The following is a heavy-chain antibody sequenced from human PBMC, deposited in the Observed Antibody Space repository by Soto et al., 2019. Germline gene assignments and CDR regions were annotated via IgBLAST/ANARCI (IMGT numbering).Heavy chain of an antibody. Sequence: GASVKVSCKASGYTFTSYYMHWVRQAPGQGLEWMGIINPSGGSTSYAQKFQGRVTMTRDTSTSTVYMELSSLRSEDTAVYYCARDAQKYYYGSGSYYQLDYWGQGTLVTVSS. CDR1: GYTFTSYY. D-gene: IGHD3-10*01. CDR2: INPSGGST. V-gene: IGHV1-46*03. J-gene: IGHJ4*02. CDR3: ARDAQKYYYGSGSYYQLDY.